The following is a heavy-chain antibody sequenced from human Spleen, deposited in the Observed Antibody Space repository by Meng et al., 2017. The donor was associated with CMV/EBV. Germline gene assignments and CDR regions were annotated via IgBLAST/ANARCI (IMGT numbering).Heavy chain of an antibody. D-gene: IGHD2-2*02. CDR2: IYYSGST. J-gene: IGHJ6*02. V-gene: IGHV4-59*12. Sequence: GSLRLSCTVSGGSISSYYWSWIRQPPGKGLEWFGSIYYSGSTYYNPSLKSRVTISVDTSKNQFSLKLSSVTAADTAVYYCARDPQYCSSTSCYTWGYYYYYGMDVWGQGTTVTVSS. CDR3: ARDPQYCSSTSCYTWGYYYYYGMDV. CDR1: GGSISSYY.